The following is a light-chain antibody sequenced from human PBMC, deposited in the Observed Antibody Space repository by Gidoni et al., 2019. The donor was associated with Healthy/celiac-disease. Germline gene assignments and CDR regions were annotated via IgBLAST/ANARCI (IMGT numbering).Light chain of an antibody. CDR3: QQRSNWPIT. CDR2: DAS. CDR1: QSVSSY. Sequence: EIVLTQSPATLSLSPGERATLSCRASQSVSSYLAWYQQKPGQAPSLLIYDASNRATGIPARFLGSGSGPDFTLTISSLEPEDFAVYYCQQRSNWPITFXQXTRLXIK. V-gene: IGKV3-11*01. J-gene: IGKJ5*01.